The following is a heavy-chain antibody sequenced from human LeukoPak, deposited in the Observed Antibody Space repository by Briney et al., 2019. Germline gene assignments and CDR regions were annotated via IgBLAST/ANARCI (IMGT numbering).Heavy chain of an antibody. CDR3: ARDLVVVVAARLFSGWFDP. CDR2: IYHSGST. Sequence: PSETLSLTCTVSGGSISSGGYYWCWIRQPPGKGLEWIGSIYHSGSTYYNPSLKSRVTISVDTSKNQFSLKLSSVTAADTAVYYCARDLVVVVAARLFSGWFDPWGQGTLVTVSS. V-gene: IGHV4-39*07. D-gene: IGHD2-15*01. CDR1: GGSISSGGYY. J-gene: IGHJ5*02.